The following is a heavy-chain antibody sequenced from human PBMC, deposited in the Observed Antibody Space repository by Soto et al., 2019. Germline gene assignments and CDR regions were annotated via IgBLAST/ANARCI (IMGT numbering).Heavy chain of an antibody. Sequence: GGSLRLSCAASGFTFSSYTMSWVRQAPGKGLEWVSAISGSGGSTYYADSVKGRFTISRDNSKNTLYLQMNSLRADDTAVYYCAKAGNSSSWYGSYYFDYWGQGTLVTVSS. D-gene: IGHD6-13*01. CDR3: AKAGNSSSWYGSYYFDY. V-gene: IGHV3-23*01. CDR2: ISGSGGST. J-gene: IGHJ4*02. CDR1: GFTFSSYT.